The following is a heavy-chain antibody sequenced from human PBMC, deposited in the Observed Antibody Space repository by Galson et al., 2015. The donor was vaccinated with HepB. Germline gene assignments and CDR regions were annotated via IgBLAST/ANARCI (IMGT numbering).Heavy chain of an antibody. Sequence: SLRLSCAASGFTFSSNSMNWVRQAPGKGLEWVSSITSGSIYIYYADSVKGRFTISRDNSKSTLYLQMNSLNAEDSGVYHCARDPGALAEWYFDYWGQGALVTVSS. V-gene: IGHV3-21*01. D-gene: IGHD6-19*01. J-gene: IGHJ4*02. CDR1: GFTFSSNS. CDR3: ARDPGALAEWYFDY. CDR2: ITSGSIYI.